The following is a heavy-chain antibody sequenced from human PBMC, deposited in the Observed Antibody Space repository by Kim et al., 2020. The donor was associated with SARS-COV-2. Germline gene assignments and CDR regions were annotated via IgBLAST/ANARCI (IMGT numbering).Heavy chain of an antibody. J-gene: IGHJ1*01. Sequence: SETLSLTCAVYGGSFSGYYWSWIRQPPGKGLEWIGEINHSGSTNYNPSLKSRVTISVDTSKNQFSLKLSSVTAADTAVYYCARAPRYSSGWYGGYFQHWGQGTLVTVSS. CDR2: INHSGST. CDR3: ARAPRYSSGWYGGYFQH. CDR1: GGSFSGYY. D-gene: IGHD6-19*01. V-gene: IGHV4-34*01.